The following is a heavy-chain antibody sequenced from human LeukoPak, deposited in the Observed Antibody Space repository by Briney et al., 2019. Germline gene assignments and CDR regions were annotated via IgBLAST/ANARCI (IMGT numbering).Heavy chain of an antibody. Sequence: ASATVSCTASGYTFTSYDINWVRLATGQGLEWMGWMNPNSGNTGHAQKLQGRVTMTRDTSTRTAYMELSSLRSEDTAVYYCARNDYDGDDAFDIWGQGTMVTVSS. D-gene: IGHD4-17*01. CDR1: GYTFTSYD. V-gene: IGHV1-8*02. J-gene: IGHJ3*02. CDR2: MNPNSGNT. CDR3: ARNDYDGDDAFDI.